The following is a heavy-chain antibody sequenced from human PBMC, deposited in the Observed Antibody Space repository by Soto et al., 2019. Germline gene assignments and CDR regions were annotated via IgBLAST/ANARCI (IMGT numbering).Heavy chain of an antibody. D-gene: IGHD2-15*01. CDR3: ARGRGYWSGGSCGFGY. CDR1: GFTFSSYW. Sequence: EVQLVESGGGLVQPGGSLRLSCAASGFTFSSYWMSWVRQAPGKGQEWVANIKQDGSEKYYVDSVKGRFTISRDNAKNSLYLQMNSVRAEDTAVYYCARGRGYWSGGSCGFGYWGQGTLVTVSS. CDR2: IKQDGSEK. V-gene: IGHV3-7*01. J-gene: IGHJ4*02.